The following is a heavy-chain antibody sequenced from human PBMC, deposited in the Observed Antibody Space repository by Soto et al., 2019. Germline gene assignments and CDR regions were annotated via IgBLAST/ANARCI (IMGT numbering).Heavy chain of an antibody. CDR2: ISAYNGNT. CDR1: GYTFTSYG. J-gene: IGHJ4*02. Sequence: ASVKVSCKASGYTFTSYGISWVRQAPGQGLEWMGWISAYNGNTNYAQKLQGRVTMTTDTSTSTAYMELRSLRSDDTAVYYFASGESLAYYDFWSGYPTLDYWGQGTLVTVSS. V-gene: IGHV1-18*01. CDR3: ASGESLAYYDFWSGYPTLDY. D-gene: IGHD3-3*01.